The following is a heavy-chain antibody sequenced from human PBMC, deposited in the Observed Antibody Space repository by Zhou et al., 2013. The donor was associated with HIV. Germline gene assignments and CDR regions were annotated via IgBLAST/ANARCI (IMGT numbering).Heavy chain of an antibody. D-gene: IGHD1-26*01. CDR1: GYTFTSYG. CDR3: AASSEWDLHGGYF. Sequence: QVQLVQSGAEVKRPGASVKVSCKASGYTFTSYGISWVRQAPGQGLEWMGWITAYNGKTNYAQNLQGRVNMTTDTSTTTFHMELRSLRSDDTAVYYCAASSEWDLHGGYFWGQGTLVSVSS. V-gene: IGHV1-18*01. J-gene: IGHJ4*02. CDR2: ITAYNGKT.